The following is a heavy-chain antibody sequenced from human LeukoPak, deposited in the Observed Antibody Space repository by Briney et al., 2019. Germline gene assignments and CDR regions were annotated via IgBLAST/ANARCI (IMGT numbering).Heavy chain of an antibody. CDR3: ARKDCSSSSCSASNYYSYYMDV. Sequence: PGGSLRLSCAASGFTFCSYSMNWVRQALGKGLEWVSSISSSSGYIYYADSVKGRFTISRDNAKNSLYLQLNSLRAEDTAVYYCARKDCSSSSCSASNYYSYYMDVWGKGTTVTVSS. V-gene: IGHV3-21*01. CDR2: ISSSSGYI. CDR1: GFTFCSYS. J-gene: IGHJ6*03. D-gene: IGHD2-2*01.